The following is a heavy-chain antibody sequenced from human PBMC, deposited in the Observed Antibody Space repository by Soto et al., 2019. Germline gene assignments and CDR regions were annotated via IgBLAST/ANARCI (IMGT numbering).Heavy chain of an antibody. V-gene: IGHV4-39*01. J-gene: IGHJ3*01. CDR2: VYYSGST. CDR1: CVSATTSVYS. D-gene: IGHD6-13*01. CDR3: ARQWGNWYWAFNV. Sequence: SETRSLSYTVACVSATTSVYSWGRMRQPPGKGLEWIGSVYYSGSTHYTPSLESRVTLSVDTSKNQFSLKLNSVTAADTAVYYCARQWGNWYWAFNVWGQGTMVT.